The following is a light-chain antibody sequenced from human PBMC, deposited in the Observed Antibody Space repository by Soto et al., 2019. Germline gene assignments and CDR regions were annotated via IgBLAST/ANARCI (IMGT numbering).Light chain of an antibody. Sequence: EIVLTQSPGTLSLSPGERATLSCRASQSVRSSHLAWYQQKPGQAPRLLIYGASSRATGIPDRFSGSGSGTDFTLTISRLEPEDFAVYYCKQYSASPPTFGGGTKVDIK. CDR2: GAS. CDR1: QSVRSSH. J-gene: IGKJ4*01. V-gene: IGKV3-20*01. CDR3: KQYSASPPT.